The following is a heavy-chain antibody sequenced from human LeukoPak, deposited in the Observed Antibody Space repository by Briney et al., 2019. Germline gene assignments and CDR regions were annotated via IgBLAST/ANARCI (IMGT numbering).Heavy chain of an antibody. CDR3: AKVGGWEPILGYFDY. CDR1: GFTFSSYG. Sequence: GGSLRLSCAASGFTFSSYGMHWVRQAPGKGLEWVAVISYDGSNKYYADSVKGRFTISRDNSKNTLYLQMNSLRAEDTAVCYCAKVGGWEPILGYFDYWGQGTLVTVSS. D-gene: IGHD1-26*01. J-gene: IGHJ4*02. CDR2: ISYDGSNK. V-gene: IGHV3-30*18.